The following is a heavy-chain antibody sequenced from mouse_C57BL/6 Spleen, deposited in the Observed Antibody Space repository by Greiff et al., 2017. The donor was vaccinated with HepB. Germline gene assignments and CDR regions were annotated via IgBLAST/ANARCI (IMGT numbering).Heavy chain of an antibody. CDR1: GYTFTNYW. CDR2: IYPGGGYT. D-gene: IGHD2-3*01. Sequence: QVQLQQSGAELVRPGTSVKMSCKASGYTFTNYWIGWAKQRPGHGLEWIGDIYPGGGYTNYNEKFKGKATLTADESSSTAYMQFSSLTSEDSAIYYCARSGDYDGFHYFDYWGQGTTLTVSS. J-gene: IGHJ2*01. V-gene: IGHV1-63*01. CDR3: ARSGDYDGFHYFDY.